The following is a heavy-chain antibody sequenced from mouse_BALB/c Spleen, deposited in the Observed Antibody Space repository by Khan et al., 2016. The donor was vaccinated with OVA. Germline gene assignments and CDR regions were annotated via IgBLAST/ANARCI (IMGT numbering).Heavy chain of an antibody. CDR2: ICGDGST. Sequence: QVQLKESGPGLVAPSQSLSITCTVSGFSLTSYGVSWVRQPPGKGLEWLGVICGDGSTNYHSALYSRLSISPYNSSSQVFLLLNSLQTDDTATYCCARVETSDDAMDYWGQGTSVTVSA. CDR1: GFSLTSYG. CDR3: ARVETSDDAMDY. V-gene: IGHV2-3*01. J-gene: IGHJ4*01. D-gene: IGHD3-2*01.